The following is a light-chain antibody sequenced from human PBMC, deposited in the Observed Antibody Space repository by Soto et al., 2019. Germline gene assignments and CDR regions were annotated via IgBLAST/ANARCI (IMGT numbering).Light chain of an antibody. CDR3: QNFDSAPQT. V-gene: IGKV1-5*03. CDR1: QSISVW. CDR2: KAS. Sequence: DIQMTQSPSTLSASVGDRVTITCRASQSISVWLAWYQQKAGKAPNLLIYKASRLESGVPSRFSGSGSETEFTLTISSLQPEDVATYYCQNFDSAPQTFGQGTKVDIK. J-gene: IGKJ1*01.